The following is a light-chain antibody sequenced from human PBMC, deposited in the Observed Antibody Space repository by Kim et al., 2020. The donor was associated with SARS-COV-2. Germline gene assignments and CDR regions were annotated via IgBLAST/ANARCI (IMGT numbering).Light chain of an antibody. CDR3: QAWDSSTVV. CDR1: KLGDKY. Sequence: SPGQTASITCSGDKLGDKYACWYQQKPGQSPVLVIYQDSKRPSGIPERFSGSNSGNTATLTISGTQAMDEADYYCQAWDSSTVVFGGGTQLTVL. CDR2: QDS. V-gene: IGLV3-1*01. J-gene: IGLJ2*01.